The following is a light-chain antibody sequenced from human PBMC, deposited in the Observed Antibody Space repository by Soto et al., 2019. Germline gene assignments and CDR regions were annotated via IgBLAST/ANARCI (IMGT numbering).Light chain of an antibody. Sequence: ETVMKQSPDTLSVTTGERATLSCRASQNIRTNLAWYQQKPGRAPRLLIYGASTRATGIPDRFSGSGSGTEFTLTISSLQSEDSAVYYCQQYGSSPPITFGQGTLLEIK. CDR3: QQYGSSPPIT. CDR1: QNIRTN. V-gene: IGKV3-15*01. J-gene: IGKJ5*01. CDR2: GAS.